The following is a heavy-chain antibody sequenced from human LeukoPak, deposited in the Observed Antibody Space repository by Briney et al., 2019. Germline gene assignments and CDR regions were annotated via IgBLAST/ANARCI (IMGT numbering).Heavy chain of an antibody. CDR1: GYTFTSYY. CDR2: INPSGGST. J-gene: IGHJ4*02. CDR3: ARDPHYYYDSSAYYDY. V-gene: IGHV1-46*01. Sequence: ASVKVSCKASGYTFTSYYMHWVRQAPGQGLEWMGIINPSGGSTSYAQKFQGRVTLTRDTSTSTVYMELSSLRSEDTAVYYCARDPHYYYDSSAYYDYWGQGTLVTVSS. D-gene: IGHD3-22*01.